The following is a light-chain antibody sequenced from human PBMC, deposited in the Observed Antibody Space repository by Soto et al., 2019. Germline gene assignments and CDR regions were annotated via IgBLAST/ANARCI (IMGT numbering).Light chain of an antibody. CDR2: HVT. J-gene: IGLJ2*01. Sequence: QSALTQPASVSGSPGQSITISCTGTSSDIGHYDYVSWYQQHPGKAPKLMIYHVTYRPSGVSNRYSGSKSGNTASLTISGLQAEDEADYYCCSYTRGGTLGFAGGTKLTVL. CDR1: SSDIGHYDY. V-gene: IGLV2-14*03. CDR3: CSYTRGGTLG.